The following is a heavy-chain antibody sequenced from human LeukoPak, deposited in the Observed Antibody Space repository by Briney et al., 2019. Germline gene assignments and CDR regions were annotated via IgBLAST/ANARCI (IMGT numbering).Heavy chain of an antibody. V-gene: IGHV3-30*02. CDR1: KFTFSSYG. D-gene: IGHD3-22*01. Sequence: PGGSLRLSCAASKFTFSSYGMHWVRQAPGKGLEWVAFIRYDGSDEYYADSVKGRFTISRDNSKNTVYLQMNSLRAEDTAVYYCARVDSSGYGYYGMDVWGQGTTVTVSS. CDR3: ARVDSSGYGYYGMDV. CDR2: IRYDGSDE. J-gene: IGHJ6*02.